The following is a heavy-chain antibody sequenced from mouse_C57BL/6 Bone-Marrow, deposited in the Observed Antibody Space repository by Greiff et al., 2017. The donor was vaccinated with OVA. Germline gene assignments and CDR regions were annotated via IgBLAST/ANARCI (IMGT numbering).Heavy chain of an antibody. Sequence: DVQLVESGGGLVQPGGSMKLSCAASGFTFSDAWMDWVRQSPEKGLEWVAAIRKKANNHASYYAESVKGRFTISRADTKSSVYLRMNRLRAEDTGIYYCTRGNSFAYWGQGTLVTVSA. CDR1: GFTFSDAW. D-gene: IGHD2-1*01. V-gene: IGHV6-6*01. J-gene: IGHJ3*01. CDR3: TRGNSFAY. CDR2: IRKKANNHAS.